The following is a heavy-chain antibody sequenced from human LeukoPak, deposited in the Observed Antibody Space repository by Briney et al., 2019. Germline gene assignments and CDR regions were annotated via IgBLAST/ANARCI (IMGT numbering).Heavy chain of an antibody. Sequence: PSETLSLTCTVSGDSISSNSYYWGWIRQPPGKGLEWIGSIYYSGASYYNPSLKSRVTISVGTSKNQFSLKLSSVAAADTAVFYCARHYYDSSGYYLEGFDIWGQGTVVTVSS. D-gene: IGHD3-22*01. CDR2: IYYSGAS. V-gene: IGHV4-39*01. CDR3: ARHYYDSSGYYLEGFDI. J-gene: IGHJ3*02. CDR1: GDSISSNSYY.